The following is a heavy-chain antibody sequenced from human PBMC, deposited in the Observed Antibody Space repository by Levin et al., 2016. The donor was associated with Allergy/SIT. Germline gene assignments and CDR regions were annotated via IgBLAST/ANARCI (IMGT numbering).Heavy chain of an antibody. CDR3: ARERDHDDSAYYYGDY. D-gene: IGHD3-22*01. J-gene: IGHJ4*02. CDR2: IDGDSGGT. CDR1: GFTFSTYA. V-gene: IGHV3-23*01. Sequence: GESLKISCAASGFTFSTYAMSWVRQAPGKGLEWVCTIDGDSGGTPCADSVKGRFTVSRDNAKNSLYLQMNSLRAEDTAVYYCARERDHDDSAYYYGDYWGQGTLVTVSS.